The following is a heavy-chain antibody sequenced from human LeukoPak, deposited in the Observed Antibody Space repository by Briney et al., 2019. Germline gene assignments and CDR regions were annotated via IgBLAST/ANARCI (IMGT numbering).Heavy chain of an antibody. CDR3: ASLRYSSSWYSSGFDY. V-gene: IGHV1-18*01. Sequence: ASVKVSCKASGYTFTSYGISWVRQAPGQGLEWMGWISAYNGNTNYAQKLQGRVTMTTDTSTSTAYMELRSLRSDDTAVYYCASLRYSSSWYSSGFDYWGQGTLVTVSS. D-gene: IGHD6-13*01. CDR2: ISAYNGNT. CDR1: GYTFTSYG. J-gene: IGHJ4*02.